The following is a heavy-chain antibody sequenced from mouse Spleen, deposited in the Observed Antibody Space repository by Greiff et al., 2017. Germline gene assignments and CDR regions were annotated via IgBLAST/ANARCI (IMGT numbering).Heavy chain of an antibody. D-gene: IGHD4-1*01. CDR3: AKTGDWYFDD. V-gene: IGHV1-82*01. Sequence: QVQLQQSGPELVKPGASVKISCKASGYAFSSSWMNWVKQRPGKGLEWIGRIYPGDGDTNYNGKFKGKATLTADKSSSTAYMQLSSLTSEDSAVYFCAKTGDWYFDDWGTGTTVTVSS. CDR1: GYAFSSSW. CDR2: IYPGDGDT. J-gene: IGHJ1*03.